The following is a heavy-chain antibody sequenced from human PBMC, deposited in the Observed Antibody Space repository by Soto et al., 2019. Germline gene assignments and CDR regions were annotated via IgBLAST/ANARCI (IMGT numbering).Heavy chain of an antibody. D-gene: IGHD1-26*01. CDR1: GFTFSSYW. J-gene: IGHJ4*02. V-gene: IGHV3-74*01. Sequence: EVQLVESGEGLVQPGGSLRLSCAASGFTFSSYWMHWVRQAPGKGLVWVSRINSDGSSTSYADSVKGRFTISRDNAKNTLYLQMNSLRAEDTAVYYCAREVRGWELTYYFDYWGQGTLVTVSS. CDR3: AREVRGWELTYYFDY. CDR2: INSDGSST.